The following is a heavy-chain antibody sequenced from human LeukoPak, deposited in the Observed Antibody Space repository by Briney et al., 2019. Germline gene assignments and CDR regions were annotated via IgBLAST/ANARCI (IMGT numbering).Heavy chain of an antibody. V-gene: IGHV4-59*08. D-gene: IGHD3-3*02. CDR2: IYYTGST. Sequence: SETLSLTCTVPGGSISSYYWNWIRQPPGKGLEWIAYIYYTGSTYYNPSLKSRVTMSVDTSKNQFSLTLSSVTAADTAVYYCARHISGAATLDWGQGTLVTVSS. CDR3: ARHISGAATLD. CDR1: GGSISSYY. J-gene: IGHJ4*02.